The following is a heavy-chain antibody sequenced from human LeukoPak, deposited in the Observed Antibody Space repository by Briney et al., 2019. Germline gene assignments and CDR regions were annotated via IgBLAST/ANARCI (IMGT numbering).Heavy chain of an antibody. CDR2: IYYSGIT. CDR1: GGSISSTSYF. Sequence: PSETLSLTCTVSGGSISSTSYFWGWIRQPPGKGLEWFGTIYYSGITYYNPSLKSRVTMSVDTSRNQFSLKLSSVNAADTVVYYCAKAGVRYYDSSGLHAFDIWGQGTMVTVSS. V-gene: IGHV4-39*01. D-gene: IGHD3-22*01. J-gene: IGHJ3*02. CDR3: AKAGVRYYDSSGLHAFDI.